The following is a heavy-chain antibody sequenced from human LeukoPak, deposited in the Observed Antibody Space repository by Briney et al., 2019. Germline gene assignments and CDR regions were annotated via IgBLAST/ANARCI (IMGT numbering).Heavy chain of an antibody. V-gene: IGHV4-34*01. CDR1: GGSFSGYY. CDR2: INHSGST. Sequence: PSETLSLTCAVYGGSFSGYYWSWIRQPPGKGLEWVGEINHSGSTNYNPSLKSRVTISVDTSKNQFSLKLSSVTAADTAVYYCARGRNYYGLAEMDVWGKGTTVTVSS. CDR3: ARGRNYYGLAEMDV. D-gene: IGHD3-10*01. J-gene: IGHJ6*04.